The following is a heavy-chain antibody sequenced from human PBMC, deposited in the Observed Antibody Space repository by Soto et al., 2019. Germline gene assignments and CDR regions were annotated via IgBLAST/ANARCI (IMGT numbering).Heavy chain of an antibody. J-gene: IGHJ4*02. D-gene: IGHD6-13*01. V-gene: IGHV3-13*01. Sequence: GGSLRLSCAASGFTFSSYDMHWVRQATGKGLEWVSAIGTAGDTYYPGSVKGRFTISRENAKNSLYLQMNSLRAEDTAVYYCARGGIAAAGMDFFDYWGQGTLVTVSS. CDR2: IGTAGDT. CDR1: GFTFSSYD. CDR3: ARGGIAAAGMDFFDY.